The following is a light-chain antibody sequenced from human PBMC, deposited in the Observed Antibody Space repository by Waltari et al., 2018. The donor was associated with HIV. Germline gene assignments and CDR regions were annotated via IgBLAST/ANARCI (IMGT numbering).Light chain of an antibody. Sequence: QSVVTQPPSASGTLGQRVTISCSGGTSNTGSNYVYWYQHLPGTSPKRLIYMNDQRPSGVPDRISGSKSGTSASLAISGLRSEDEADYYCASWDDSLGGYWIFGGGTNLTVL. CDR2: MND. CDR1: TSNTGSNY. J-gene: IGLJ2*01. V-gene: IGLV1-47*01. CDR3: ASWDDSLGGYWI.